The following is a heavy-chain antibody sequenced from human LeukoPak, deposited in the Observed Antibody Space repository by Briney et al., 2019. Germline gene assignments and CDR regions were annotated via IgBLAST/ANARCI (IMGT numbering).Heavy chain of an antibody. CDR1: GYTFTGDY. V-gene: IGHV1-2*02. CDR2: INPNSGGT. CDR3: ARDFADIVVVPGYGMDV. J-gene: IGHJ6*02. Sequence: ASVKVSCKASGYTFTGDYMHWVRQAPGQGLEWMGWINPNSGGTNYAQKFQGRVTMTRDTSISTAYMELSRLRSDDTAVYYCARDFADIVVVPGYGMDVWGQGTTVTVSS. D-gene: IGHD2-2*01.